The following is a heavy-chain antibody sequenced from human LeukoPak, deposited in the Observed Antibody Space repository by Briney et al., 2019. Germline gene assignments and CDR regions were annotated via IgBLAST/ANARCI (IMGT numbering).Heavy chain of an antibody. CDR3: VRGNDYGGPHY. J-gene: IGHJ4*02. CDR2: IDRDGSRI. V-gene: IGHV3-74*01. CDR1: GFTFSSYW. Sequence: GGSLRLSCAVSGFTFSSYWMHWVRQAPGKGLVWVSRIDRDGSRINYADSVKGRFTISRDNGKSTLFLQMNSLRAEDAAVYYCVRGNDYGGPHYWGQGTLVTVSS. D-gene: IGHD4-23*01.